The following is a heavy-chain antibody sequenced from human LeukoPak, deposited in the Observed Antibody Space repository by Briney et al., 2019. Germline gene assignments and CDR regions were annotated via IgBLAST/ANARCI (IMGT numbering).Heavy chain of an antibody. V-gene: IGHV4-4*07. CDR3: ARVVSGSGFDY. D-gene: IGHD2-15*01. CDR1: GGSISSYY. Sequence: SETLSLTCTVSGGSISSYYWSWIRQPAGKGLEWIGRIYTRGSTNYNSSLKSRVTMSVDTSKNHCSLKLSSVTVADTAVYYCARVVSGSGFDYWGQGTLVTVSS. J-gene: IGHJ4*02. CDR2: IYTRGST.